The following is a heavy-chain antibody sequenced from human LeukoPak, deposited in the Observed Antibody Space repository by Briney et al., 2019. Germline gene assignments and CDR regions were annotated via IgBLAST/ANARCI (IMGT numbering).Heavy chain of an antibody. CDR3: ARDLAVVGRLFDY. V-gene: IGHV3-21*01. D-gene: IGHD6-19*01. CDR1: GFTFSSYS. Sequence: GGSLRLSCAASGFTFSSYSMNWVRQAPGKGLEWVSSISSSSSYIYYADSVKGRFTISRDNAKNSLYLQMNSLRAEDTAVYYCARDLAVVGRLFDYWGQGTLVTVSS. CDR2: ISSSSSYI. J-gene: IGHJ4*02.